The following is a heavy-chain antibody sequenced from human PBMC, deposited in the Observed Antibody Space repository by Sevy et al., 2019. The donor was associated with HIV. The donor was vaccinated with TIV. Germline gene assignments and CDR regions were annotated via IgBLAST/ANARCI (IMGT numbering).Heavy chain of an antibody. CDR3: ATASKNILTGPYYYYGMDV. CDR1: GYTLTELS. D-gene: IGHD3-9*01. Sequence: ASVKVSCKVSGYTLTELSMHWVRQAPGKRLEWMGGFDPEDGETIYAQKFQGRVTMTEDTSTDTAYMELSSLRSEDTAVYYCATASKNILTGPYYYYGMDVWGQGTTVTVSS. V-gene: IGHV1-24*01. CDR2: FDPEDGET. J-gene: IGHJ6*02.